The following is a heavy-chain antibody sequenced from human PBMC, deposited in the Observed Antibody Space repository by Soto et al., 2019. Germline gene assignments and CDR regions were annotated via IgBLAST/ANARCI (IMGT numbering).Heavy chain of an antibody. Sequence: QVQLVQSGAEVKKPGASVKVSCKASGYTFTSYAMHWVRQAPGQRFEWMGWINAGNGNTKYSEKFQGRVAIIRDTSASTVYMELSSLRSEDTAVYYSARGNQVYYFDYWGQGTPVTVSS. CDR1: GYTFTSYA. CDR3: ARGNQVYYFDY. V-gene: IGHV1-3*01. J-gene: IGHJ4*02. CDR2: INAGNGNT.